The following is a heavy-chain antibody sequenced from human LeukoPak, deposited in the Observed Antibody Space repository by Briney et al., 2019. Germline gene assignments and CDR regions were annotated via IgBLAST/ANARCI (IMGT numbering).Heavy chain of an antibody. CDR1: GFTFSDYY. CDR3: AGDLRDYYYYYMDV. CDR2: ISGGGSTL. Sequence: PGGSLRLSCEASGFTFSDYYMTWIRQTPGEGLEWVSFISGGGSTLFYADSVKGRFTVSRDNARNSLYLQMNSLRVEDTAVYYCAGDLRDYYYYYMDVWGKGTTVTVSS. J-gene: IGHJ6*03. V-gene: IGHV3-11*04. D-gene: IGHD3-9*01.